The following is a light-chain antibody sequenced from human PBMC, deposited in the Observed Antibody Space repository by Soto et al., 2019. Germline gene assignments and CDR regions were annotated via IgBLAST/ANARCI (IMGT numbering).Light chain of an antibody. CDR1: SSNIGAGYD. Sequence: QSVLTQPPSVSGAPGQRVTISCTGSSSNIGAGYDVHWYQQRPGTAPKHLIYGNSNRPSGVPDRFSGSKSVTSASLAITGLRAEDEADYYCQSYDSSLSGWVFGGGTKLTVL. CDR3: QSYDSSLSGWV. V-gene: IGLV1-40*01. CDR2: GNS. J-gene: IGLJ3*02.